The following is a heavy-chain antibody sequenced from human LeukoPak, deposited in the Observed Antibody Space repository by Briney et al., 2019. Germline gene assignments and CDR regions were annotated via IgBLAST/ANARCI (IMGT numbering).Heavy chain of an antibody. J-gene: IGHJ6*02. CDR3: ATGPSYDILMDYYYYYGMDV. D-gene: IGHD3-9*01. Sequence: ASVTVSCKVSGYTLTELSMHWVRQAPGKGLEWMGGFDPEDGETIYAQKFQGRVTMTEDTSTDTAYMELSSLRSEDTAVYYCATGPSYDILMDYYYYYGMDVWGQGTTVTVSS. CDR2: FDPEDGET. CDR1: GYTLTELS. V-gene: IGHV1-24*01.